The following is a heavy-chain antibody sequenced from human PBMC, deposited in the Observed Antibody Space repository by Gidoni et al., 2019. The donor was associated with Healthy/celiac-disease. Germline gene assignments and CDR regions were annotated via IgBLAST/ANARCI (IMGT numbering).Heavy chain of an antibody. Sequence: QLQLQESGPGLVKPSEPLSLPCTVPGVFISSSSYYWGWIRQPPGKGLEWSGSIYYSGSPYYNPSLKSRVTISVDTSKNQFSLKLSSVTAADTAVYYCARRLPLEGWHYDFWSGYSPGGWFDPWGQGTLVTVSA. V-gene: IGHV4-39*01. CDR2: IYYSGSP. CDR1: GVFISSSSYY. CDR3: ARRLPLEGWHYDFWSGYSPGGWFDP. J-gene: IGHJ5*02. D-gene: IGHD3-3*01.